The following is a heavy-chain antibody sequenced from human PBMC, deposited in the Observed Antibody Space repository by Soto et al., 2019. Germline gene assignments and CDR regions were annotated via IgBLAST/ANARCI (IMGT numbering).Heavy chain of an antibody. CDR2: IYYSGST. Sequence: TSETLSLTCTVSGGSISSYYWSWIRQPPGKGLEWIGYIYYSGSTNYNPSLKSRVTISVDTSKNQFSLKLSSVTAADTAVYYCAASRGVADPFVDWGQGTLVTVSS. D-gene: IGHD2-15*01. CDR1: GGSISSYY. J-gene: IGHJ4*02. V-gene: IGHV4-59*01. CDR3: AASRGVADPFVD.